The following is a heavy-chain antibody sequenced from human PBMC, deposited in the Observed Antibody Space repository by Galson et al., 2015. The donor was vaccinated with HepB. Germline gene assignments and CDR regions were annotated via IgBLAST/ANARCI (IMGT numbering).Heavy chain of an antibody. Sequence: SLRLSCAASGFTFRSYWMHWVRQAPGKGLVWVSHINSDGSSTNYADSVKGRFTISRDNAKNTLYLQVNSLRAEDTAVYYCARGDDIVAAARMYYYYYMDVWGKGTTVTVSS. D-gene: IGHD2-2*01. CDR2: INSDGSST. V-gene: IGHV3-74*01. CDR1: GFTFRSYW. J-gene: IGHJ6*03. CDR3: ARGDDIVAAARMYYYYYMDV.